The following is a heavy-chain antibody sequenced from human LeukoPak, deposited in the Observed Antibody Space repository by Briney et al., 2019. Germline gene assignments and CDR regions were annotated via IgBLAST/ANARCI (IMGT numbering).Heavy chain of an antibody. D-gene: IGHD1-7*01. CDR2: IYAGDSGT. CDR3: AREGTTGGYYDY. J-gene: IGHJ4*02. V-gene: IGHV5-51*01. Sequence: GESLKISCMGSGYKFNTYWIGWVRQMPGKGLEWMGVIYAGDSGTRYSPSFRGQVTISVDKSITTAYVQWSSLKASDSAMYYCAREGTTGGYYDYWGQGTLVTVSS. CDR1: GYKFNTYW.